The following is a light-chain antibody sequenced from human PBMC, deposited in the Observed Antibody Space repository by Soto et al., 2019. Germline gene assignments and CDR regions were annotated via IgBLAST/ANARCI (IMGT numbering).Light chain of an antibody. V-gene: IGKV3-15*01. Sequence: EILMTQSPATLSVSQGERATLSCRASERVSSNLAGYQQKPGQAPRLLIYVASTMATGIPARFSGSGSATEFTLTISSLQSEDFAVYYCQQYNNWPPITFGQGTRLEIK. CDR1: ERVSSN. J-gene: IGKJ5*01. CDR3: QQYNNWPPIT. CDR2: VAS.